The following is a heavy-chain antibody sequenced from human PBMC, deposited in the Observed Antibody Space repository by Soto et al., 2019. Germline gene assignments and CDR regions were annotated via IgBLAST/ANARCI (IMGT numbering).Heavy chain of an antibody. J-gene: IGHJ4*02. CDR3: ARHDWTGTSVFDS. D-gene: IGHD2-8*02. Sequence: QVQLQESGPGLVKPSETLSLICAVSGDTIPSSRYFWVLVRQPPGQGLEWLASIHYSGSTYSNPSLKSRVTISVDTSKSQFSLRLTSVTASDTAIDFCARHDWTGTSVFDSWGQGMLVAVSS. CDR1: GDTIPSSRYF. CDR2: IHYSGST. V-gene: IGHV4-39*01.